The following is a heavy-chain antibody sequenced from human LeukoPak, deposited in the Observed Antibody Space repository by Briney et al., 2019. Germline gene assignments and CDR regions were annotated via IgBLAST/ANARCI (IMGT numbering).Heavy chain of an antibody. CDR3: ARQYYDFWSGFYMADYYFDY. CDR1: GFSLSDFG. J-gene: IGHJ4*02. Sequence: GGSLRLSCAASGFSLSDFGMNWVRQAPGKGLEWVSSISAHSRYIYYADSVKGRFTISRDNAQTSLYLEMNSLRGEDSAVYYCARQYYDFWSGFYMADYYFDYWGRGTLVTVSS. D-gene: IGHD3-3*01. CDR2: ISAHSRYI. V-gene: IGHV3-21*01.